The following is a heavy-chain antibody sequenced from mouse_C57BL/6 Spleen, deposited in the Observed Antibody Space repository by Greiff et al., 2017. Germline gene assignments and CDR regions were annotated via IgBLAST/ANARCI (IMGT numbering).Heavy chain of an antibody. CDR3: ARWHYGSSYGYFDV. Sequence: QVQLQQSGAELVRPGTSVKVSCKASGYAFTNYLIEWVKQRPGQGLEWIGVINPGSGGTNYNEKFKGKATLTADKSSSTAYMQLSSLTSEDSAVYFCARWHYGSSYGYFDVWGTGTTVTVSS. CDR1: GYAFTNYL. CDR2: INPGSGGT. V-gene: IGHV1-54*01. D-gene: IGHD1-1*01. J-gene: IGHJ1*03.